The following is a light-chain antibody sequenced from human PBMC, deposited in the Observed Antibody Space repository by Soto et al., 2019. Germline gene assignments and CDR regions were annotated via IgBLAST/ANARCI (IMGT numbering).Light chain of an antibody. CDR1: NSDVGSFDL. Sequence: QSVLTQPASVSGSSGQSITLSCTGSNSDVGSFDLVSWFQQYPGKAPKLILYEVSKRPLGVSNRFSGSKSGYTASLTISGLQAEDEGDYYCCSYADTTSLFVFGTGTKVPVL. CDR3: CSYADTTSLFV. CDR2: EVS. V-gene: IGLV2-23*02. J-gene: IGLJ1*01.